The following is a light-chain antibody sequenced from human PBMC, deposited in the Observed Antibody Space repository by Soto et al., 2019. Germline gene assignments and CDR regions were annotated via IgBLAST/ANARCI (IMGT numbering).Light chain of an antibody. V-gene: IGKV1-6*01. Sequence: IHMTHSPSAMSASVLYRVTITFLASQGISNYLAWFQQKPGKAPKLLIYAASSLQSGVPSRFSGSGSGTDFTLTISSLQPEDFATYYCLQDYNYPWTFGQGTKVDIK. CDR2: AAS. CDR1: QGISNY. CDR3: LQDYNYPWT. J-gene: IGKJ1*01.